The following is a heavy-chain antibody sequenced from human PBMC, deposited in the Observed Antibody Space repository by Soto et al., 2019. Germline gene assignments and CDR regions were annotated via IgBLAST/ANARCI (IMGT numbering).Heavy chain of an antibody. CDR1: GYTFTNYY. J-gene: IGHJ5*02. V-gene: IGHV1-46*01. CDR3: AIDPKSYVDQRGWFDP. Sequence: GASVKVSCKASGYTFTNYYMYWVRQAPGQGLEWMGKINPSDSSTNYAQKFQGRVTMTRDTSTSTVYMELSSLRSEDTAVYYCAIDPKSYVDQRGWFDPRGKGPLVTVSS. CDR2: INPSDSST. D-gene: IGHD1-26*01.